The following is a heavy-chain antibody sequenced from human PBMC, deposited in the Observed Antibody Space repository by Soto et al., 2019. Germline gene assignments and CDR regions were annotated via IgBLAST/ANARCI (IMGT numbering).Heavy chain of an antibody. V-gene: IGHV1-69*13. CDR2: LIPIFGSS. CDR1: GGTFSSYG. CDR3: ATVGETRGFYFDY. Sequence: GASVKVSCKASGGTFSSYGINWVRQAPGQGPEWMGGLIPIFGSSNYAQRFQGRVTITADDSTSTVFMELRSLRSEDTAVYYCATVGETRGFYFDYWGQGTLVTVSS. J-gene: IGHJ4*01.